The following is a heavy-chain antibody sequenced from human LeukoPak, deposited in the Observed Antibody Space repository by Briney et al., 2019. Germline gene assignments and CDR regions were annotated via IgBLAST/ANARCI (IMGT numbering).Heavy chain of an antibody. CDR2: ISSSSSTI. CDR1: GFTFSSYS. J-gene: IGHJ4*02. D-gene: IGHD6-13*01. Sequence: GGSLRLSCAASGFTFSSYSMNWVRQAPGKGLEWVSYISSSSSTIYYADSVKGRFTFSRDNAKNSLYLQMNSLRAEDTAVYYCARDRAAAGPKGVDYWGQGTLVTVSS. CDR3: ARDRAAAGPKGVDY. V-gene: IGHV3-48*01.